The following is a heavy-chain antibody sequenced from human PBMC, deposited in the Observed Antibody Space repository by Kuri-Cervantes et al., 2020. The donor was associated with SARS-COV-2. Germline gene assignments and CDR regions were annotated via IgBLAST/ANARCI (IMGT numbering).Heavy chain of an antibody. Sequence: ASVKVSCKASGYTFTTHHLHWVRQAPGQGLEWMGIINPSDGSTNYAQKFQGRITMTRDTSTSTVYMELSSLRSEDTALYYCARDSSGGWLATRSGMDVWGQGTLVTVSS. CDR1: GYTFTTHH. J-gene: IGHJ4*02. CDR2: INPSDGST. V-gene: IGHV1-46*01. CDR3: ARDSSGGWLATRSGMDV. D-gene: IGHD6-19*01.